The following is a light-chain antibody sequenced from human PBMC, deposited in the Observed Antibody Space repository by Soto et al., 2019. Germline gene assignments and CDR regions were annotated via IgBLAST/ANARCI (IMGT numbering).Light chain of an antibody. V-gene: IGLV2-23*01. J-gene: IGLJ1*01. CDR1: ASNVGSYNL. CDR2: EGS. CDR3: CSYAGNGYV. Sequence: QSALTQPASVSGSPGQSITISCTGTASNVGSYNLVSWYQQHPGKAPELMIYEGSKRPSGVSTRFSGSKSGNTASLTISGLQAEDEADYYCCSYAGNGYVFGTGTKLTVL.